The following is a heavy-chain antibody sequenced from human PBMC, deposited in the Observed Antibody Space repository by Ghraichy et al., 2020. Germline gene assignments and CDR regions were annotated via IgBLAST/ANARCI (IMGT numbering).Heavy chain of an antibody. CDR1: GGSISSGGYS. D-gene: IGHD4-17*01. J-gene: IGHJ5*02. V-gene: IGHV4-30-2*01. Sequence: SETLSLTCAVSGGSISSGGYSWSWIRQPPGKGLEWIGYIYHSGSTYYNPSLKSRVTISVDRSKNQFSLKLSSVTAADTAVYYCARGVDDYGDRNWFDPWGQGTLVTVSS. CDR3: ARGVDDYGDRNWFDP. CDR2: IYHSGST.